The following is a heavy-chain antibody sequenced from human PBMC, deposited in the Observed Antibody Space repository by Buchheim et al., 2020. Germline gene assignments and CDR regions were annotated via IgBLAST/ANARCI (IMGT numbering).Heavy chain of an antibody. V-gene: IGHV4-61*02. CDR3: ARGFTPEGNLFYFDT. J-gene: IGHJ4*02. CDR2: LYSSGDT. D-gene: IGHD1-7*01. Sequence: QVQLHESGPGLVKPSQTLSLTCTVSGASITSGSYFWSWIRQPAGKRPEWIGRLYSSGDTNSKPSLRSRVTISVDTSNNLFSLQLASVTAADTAIYYCARGFTPEGNLFYFDTWGLGTL. CDR1: GASITSGSYF.